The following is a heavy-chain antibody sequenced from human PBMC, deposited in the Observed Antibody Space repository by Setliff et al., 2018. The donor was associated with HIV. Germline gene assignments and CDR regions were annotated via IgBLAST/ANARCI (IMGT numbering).Heavy chain of an antibody. CDR2: INPNSGGT. D-gene: IGHD1-26*01. V-gene: IGHV1-2*06. J-gene: IGHJ6*03. CDR3: ARDKEPWEGYYKYYSMDV. Sequence: ASVKVSCKASGYTFTDYYIHWVRQAPGQGLEWMGRINPNSGGTNYAQKFQGRVTMTRDTSISTAYMELSRLRSDDTAVCYCARDKEPWEGYYKYYSMDVWGKGTKVTVSS. CDR1: GYTFTDYY.